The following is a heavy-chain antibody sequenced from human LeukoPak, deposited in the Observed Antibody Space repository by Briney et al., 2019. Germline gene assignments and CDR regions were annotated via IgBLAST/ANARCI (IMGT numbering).Heavy chain of an antibody. Sequence: PSETLSLTCTVSGGSISSGDYYWSWIRQPPGEGLEWIGYIYYSGSTYYNPSLKSRVTISVDTSKNQFSLKLSSVTAADTAAYYCASRRGSSGFDYWGQGTLVTVSS. D-gene: IGHD6-6*01. J-gene: IGHJ4*02. CDR1: GGSISSGDYY. CDR3: ASRRGSSGFDY. CDR2: IYYSGST. V-gene: IGHV4-30-4*01.